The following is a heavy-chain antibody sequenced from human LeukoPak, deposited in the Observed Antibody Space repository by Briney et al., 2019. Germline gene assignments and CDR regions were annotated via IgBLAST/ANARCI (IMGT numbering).Heavy chain of an antibody. D-gene: IGHD6-6*01. V-gene: IGHV6-1*01. Sequence: SQTLSLTCAISGDSVSSNSAAWTWIRQSPSRGLEWLGRAYYRSKWYNDYAVSLKSRIAINPDTSKNQFSLQLNSVTPEDTAVYYCARDLEYSSSYYYYGMDVWGQGTTVTVSS. CDR1: GDSVSSNSAA. CDR2: AYYRSKWYN. CDR3: ARDLEYSSSYYYYGMDV. J-gene: IGHJ6*02.